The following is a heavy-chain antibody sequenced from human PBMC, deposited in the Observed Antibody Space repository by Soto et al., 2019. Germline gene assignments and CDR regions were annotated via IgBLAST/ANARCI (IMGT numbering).Heavy chain of an antibody. CDR3: ARGGIVVVPAAKRFDY. D-gene: IGHD2-2*01. J-gene: IGHJ4*02. V-gene: IGHV4-34*01. CDR1: GGSFSGYY. CDR2: INHSGST. Sequence: QVQLQQWGAGLLKPSETLSLTCAVYGGSFSGYYWSWIRQPPGKGLEWIGEINHSGSTNYNPSLKSRVTIAVATSKNQFSLKLSSVTAADTAVYYCARGGIVVVPAAKRFDYWGQGTLVTVSS.